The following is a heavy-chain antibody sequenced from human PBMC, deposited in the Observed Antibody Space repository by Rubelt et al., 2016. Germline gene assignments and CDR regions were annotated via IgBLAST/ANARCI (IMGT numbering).Heavy chain of an antibody. CDR3: ARGPTWSVYPDY. V-gene: IGHV4-59*01. CDR2: IYSSGST. Sequence: QVQLQESGPGLVKPSDILSLTCTVSSGSISSYYWCWIRQPPGKVLEWIGYIYSSGSTNYNPSLKSRFTISVDTSKTQVSLRLTSVTAAETTVYYCARGPTWSVYPDYWGQGTLVTISS. D-gene: IGHD3-3*01. J-gene: IGHJ4*02. CDR1: SGSISSYY.